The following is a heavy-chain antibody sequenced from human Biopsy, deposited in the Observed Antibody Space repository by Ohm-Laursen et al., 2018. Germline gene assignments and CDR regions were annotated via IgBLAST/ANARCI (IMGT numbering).Heavy chain of an antibody. D-gene: IGHD3-10*01. V-gene: IGHV1-2*02. J-gene: IGHJ5*02. CDR1: GYSFTGYY. Sequence: SVKVSCKASGYSFTGYYIHWVRQAPGQGLEWMGGITPNSGATKYAQKFQGRVTMSGDTSITTVYLELNTLRSDDTAVYYCTRGGVVPTVTRFDPWGQGTQVTVSS. CDR2: ITPNSGAT. CDR3: TRGGVVPTVTRFDP.